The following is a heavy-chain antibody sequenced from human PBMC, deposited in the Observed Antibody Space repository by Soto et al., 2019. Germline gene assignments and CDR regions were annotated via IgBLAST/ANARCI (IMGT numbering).Heavy chain of an antibody. Sequence: SETLSLTCAVYGGSFSGYYWSWIRQPPGKGLEWIGEINHSGSTNYNASLKSRVTISVDTSKNQFSLKLSSVTAADTAVYYCARSVTPWGQGTLVTVSS. CDR3: ARSVTP. J-gene: IGHJ5*02. CDR2: INHSGST. D-gene: IGHD3-10*01. V-gene: IGHV4-34*09. CDR1: GGSFSGYY.